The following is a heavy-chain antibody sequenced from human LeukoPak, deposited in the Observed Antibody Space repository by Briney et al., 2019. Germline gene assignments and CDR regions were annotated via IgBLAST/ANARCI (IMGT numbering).Heavy chain of an antibody. CDR3: ARDRESSWQGPYYMDV. CDR1: GGSISSYY. D-gene: IGHD6-6*01. CDR2: IYTSGST. Sequence: SETLSLTCTVSGGSISSYYWSWIRQPPGKGLEWIGRIYTSGSTNYNPSLKSRVTMSVDTSKNQFSLKLSSVTAADTAVYYCARDRESSWQGPYYMDVWGKGTTVTVSS. V-gene: IGHV4-4*07. J-gene: IGHJ6*03.